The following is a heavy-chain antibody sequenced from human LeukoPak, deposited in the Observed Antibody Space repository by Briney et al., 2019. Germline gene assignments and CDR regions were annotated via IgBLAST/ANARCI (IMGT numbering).Heavy chain of an antibody. CDR2: INHSGST. D-gene: IGHD1-7*01. CDR1: GGSFSGYY. V-gene: IGHV4-34*01. J-gene: IGHJ4*02. CDR3: AREGELELRTITFDY. Sequence: SETLSLTCAVYGGSFSGYYWSWIRQPPGKGLEWIGEINHSGSTNYNPSLKSRVTISVDTSKNQFSLKLSSVTAADTAVYYCAREGELELRTITFDYWGQGTLVTVSS.